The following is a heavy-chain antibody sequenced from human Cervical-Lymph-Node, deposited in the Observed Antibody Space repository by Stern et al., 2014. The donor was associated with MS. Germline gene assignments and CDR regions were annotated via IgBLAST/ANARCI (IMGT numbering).Heavy chain of an antibody. CDR3: STGFSRYFATLPLDY. Sequence: EVQLVESGGGLVNPGGSLRLSCVASGFTFSNAWMSWVRQAPGNGLEWVGHIKSKTDGATPHYAAPVKGRFTISRDDSKNTLFLQMNSLKAEDTAVYYCSTGFSRYFATLPLDYWGQGTLVTVSS. V-gene: IGHV3-15*01. D-gene: IGHD3-9*01. CDR1: GFTFSNAW. J-gene: IGHJ4*02. CDR2: IKSKTDGATP.